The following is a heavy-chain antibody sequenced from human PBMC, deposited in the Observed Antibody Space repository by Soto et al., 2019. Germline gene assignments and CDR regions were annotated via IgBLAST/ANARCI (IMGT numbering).Heavy chain of an antibody. V-gene: IGHV3-9*01. J-gene: IGHJ6*02. CDR1: GFTFDDYA. CDR3: AKDTAYCSSTSCYTAGPYYYYGMDV. D-gene: IGHD2-2*02. CDR2: ISWNSGSI. Sequence: AGGSLRLSCAASGFTFDDYAMHWVRQAPGKGLEWVSGISWNSGSIGYADSVKGRFTISRDNAKNSLYLQMNSLRAEDTALYYCAKDTAYCSSTSCYTAGPYYYYGMDVWGQGTTVTVSS.